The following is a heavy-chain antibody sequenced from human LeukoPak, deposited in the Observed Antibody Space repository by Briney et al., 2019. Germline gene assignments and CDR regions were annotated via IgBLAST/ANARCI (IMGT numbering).Heavy chain of an antibody. V-gene: IGHV4-59*08. CDR2: IHSSGSA. J-gene: IGHJ5*02. CDR3: ARNSYYYQTHDT. D-gene: IGHD3-10*01. Sequence: PSETLSLTCTVSGGSISDYYWSWIRQPPGKGLEWIGYIHSSGSANYKPSLKSRVTISVDTSKNQCSLKVCSVTAADTAKYYCARNSYYYQTHDTWGQGTLVTVSS. CDR1: GGSISDYY.